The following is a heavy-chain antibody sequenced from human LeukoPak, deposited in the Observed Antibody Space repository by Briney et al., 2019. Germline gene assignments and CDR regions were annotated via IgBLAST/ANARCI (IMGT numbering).Heavy chain of an antibody. CDR3: ARYRPIVTKVRGVIQDY. J-gene: IGHJ4*02. Sequence: GTSVKVSCKASGYTFTSYGISWVRQAPGQGLEWMGWISAYNGNTNYAQKLQGRVTMTTDTSTSTAYMELRSLRSDDTAVYYCARYRPIVTKVRGVIQDYWGQGTLVTVSS. CDR2: ISAYNGNT. V-gene: IGHV1-18*01. CDR1: GYTFTSYG. D-gene: IGHD3-10*01.